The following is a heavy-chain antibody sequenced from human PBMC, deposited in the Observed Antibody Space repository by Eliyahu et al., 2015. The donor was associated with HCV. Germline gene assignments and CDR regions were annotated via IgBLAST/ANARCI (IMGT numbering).Heavy chain of an antibody. Sequence: EVQLLESGGGLVQPGGSLRLSCAASGFTFXSYAMSWVRQAPGKGLGWVSVISGSGGNTNYADSVKGRFTISRDNSKNTLYLQMNSLRAEDTAVYYCAKGGTVPPYYYYGMDVWGQGTTVTVSS. CDR3: AKGGTVPPYYYYGMDV. CDR1: GFTFXSYA. J-gene: IGHJ6*02. CDR2: ISGSGGNT. V-gene: IGHV3-23*01. D-gene: IGHD1-14*01.